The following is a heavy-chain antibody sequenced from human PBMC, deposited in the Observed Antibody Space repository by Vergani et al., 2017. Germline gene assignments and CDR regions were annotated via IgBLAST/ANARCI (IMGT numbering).Heavy chain of an antibody. Sequence: QVHLVESGGGVVQPGRSLRPSCVVSGFTSSYYGMHWVRQAPGKGLEWVAVISYDGTQKYYADSAKGRFTISRDNSKSTLYLQMNSLRTEDTAVYYCATKSCGTPGCQIGYFREWGQGTLVTVSS. CDR1: GFTSSYYG. D-gene: IGHD1-1*01. J-gene: IGHJ1*01. CDR2: ISYDGTQK. V-gene: IGHV3-30*03. CDR3: ATKSCGTPGCQIGYFRE.